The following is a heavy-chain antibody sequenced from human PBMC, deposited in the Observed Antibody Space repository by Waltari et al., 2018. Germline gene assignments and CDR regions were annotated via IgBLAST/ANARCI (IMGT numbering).Heavy chain of an antibody. CDR1: GFTFADHY. D-gene: IGHD5-18*01. CDR3: ARVTTDTATVDY. V-gene: IGHV3-72*01. CDR2: IREKASSYST. J-gene: IGHJ4*02. Sequence: EVQLVESGGGVVQPGGSLRLSCAAPGFTFADHYMDWVRPAPVKGLEWVGRIREKASSYSTEYAASVKGRFTISRDDSKNSLYLQMNSLKTEDTGVYFCARVTTDTATVDYWGQGALVTVSS.